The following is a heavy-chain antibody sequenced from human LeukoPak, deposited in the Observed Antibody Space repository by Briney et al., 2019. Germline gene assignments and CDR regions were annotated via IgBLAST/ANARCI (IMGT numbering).Heavy chain of an antibody. CDR1: GYTFTGYY. CDR2: INPNSGGT. CDR3: ARESYYDILTGYSSWDY. D-gene: IGHD3-9*01. V-gene: IGHV1-2*02. Sequence: GASVTVSFKASGYTFTGYYMHWVRQAPGQGLEWMGWINPNSGGTNYAQKFQGRVTMTRDTSISTAYMELSRLRSDDTAVYYCARESYYDILTGYSSWDYWGQGTLVTVSS. J-gene: IGHJ4*02.